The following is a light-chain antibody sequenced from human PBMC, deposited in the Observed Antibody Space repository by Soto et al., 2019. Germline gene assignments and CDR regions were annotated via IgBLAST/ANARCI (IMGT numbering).Light chain of an antibody. Sequence: DIQMTQSPSTLFASVGGRCTINCRASQRISTWLAWYQQKPGKAPKLRISDASSSETGVHTSFSGSGSGTEFTLTINSLKPDDFATYYCQQYKSYWTFGQGTKVDIK. J-gene: IGKJ1*01. CDR3: QQYKSYWT. CDR1: QRISTW. CDR2: DAS. V-gene: IGKV1-5*01.